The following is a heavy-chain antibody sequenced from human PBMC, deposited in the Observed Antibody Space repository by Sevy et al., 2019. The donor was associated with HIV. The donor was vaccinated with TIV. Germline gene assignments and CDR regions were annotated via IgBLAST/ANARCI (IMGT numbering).Heavy chain of an antibody. D-gene: IGHD3-10*01. Sequence: GGSLRLSCAASEFTFSSYAMHWVRQAPGKGLEWVAVISYDGSNKYNTDSVKGRFTISRDDSKNTLYLQMNSLRAEDTAVYYCGKDRIRGLWFGELSGGLDYWGQGTLVTVSS. J-gene: IGHJ4*02. CDR1: EFTFSSYA. CDR2: ISYDGSNK. CDR3: GKDRIRGLWFGELSGGLDY. V-gene: IGHV3-30-3*01.